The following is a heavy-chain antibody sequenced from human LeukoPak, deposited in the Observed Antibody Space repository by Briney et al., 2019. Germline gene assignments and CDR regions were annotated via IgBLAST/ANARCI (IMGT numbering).Heavy chain of an antibody. V-gene: IGHV4-30-4*08. CDR3: ARDPMNWEFDY. D-gene: IGHD7-27*01. J-gene: IGHJ4*02. CDR1: GGSISSGDYY. Sequence: SETLSLTCTVSGGSISSGDYYWSWIRQPPGKGLEWIGYIYYSGSTYYNPSLKSRVTISVDTSKNQFSLKLSSVTAADTAVYYCARDPMNWEFDYWGQGTLVTVSS. CDR2: IYYSGST.